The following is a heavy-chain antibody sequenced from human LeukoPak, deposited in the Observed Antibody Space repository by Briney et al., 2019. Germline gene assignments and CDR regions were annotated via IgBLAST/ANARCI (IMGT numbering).Heavy chain of an antibody. Sequence: GGSLRLSCAASGFTFSSYSMNWVRQAPGKGLEWVSSISSSSSYIYYADSVKGRFTISRDNAKNSLYLQMNSLRAEDTAVCYCARGGSGDFDYWGQGTLVTVSS. CDR2: ISSSSSYI. CDR1: GFTFSSYS. CDR3: ARGGSGDFDY. V-gene: IGHV3-21*06. J-gene: IGHJ4*02. D-gene: IGHD1-26*01.